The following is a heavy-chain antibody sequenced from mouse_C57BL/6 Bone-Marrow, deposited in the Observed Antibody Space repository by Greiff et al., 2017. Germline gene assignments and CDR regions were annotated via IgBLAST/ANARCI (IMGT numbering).Heavy chain of an antibody. Sequence: VQLQQSGAELVRPGASVKLSCTASGFNIKDDYMHWVKQRPEQGLEWIGWIDPENGDTEYASKFQGKATITADTSSNTAYLHFITLTSEDTAVYYCTAETARATDWFAYWGQGTLVTVSA. CDR1: GFNIKDDY. CDR3: TAETARATDWFAY. V-gene: IGHV14-4*01. D-gene: IGHD3-2*01. J-gene: IGHJ3*01. CDR2: IDPENGDT.